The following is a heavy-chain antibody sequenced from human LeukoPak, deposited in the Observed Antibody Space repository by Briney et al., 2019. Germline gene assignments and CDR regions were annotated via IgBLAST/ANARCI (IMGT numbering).Heavy chain of an antibody. CDR1: SGSISSYY. V-gene: IGHV4-59*08. CDR3: ARLKYGDYGLYYFDY. Sequence: SSETLSLTCTVSSGSISSYYWSWIRQPPGKGLESIGYIYYSNTNYNPSLKSRVTISVDTSKNQFSLKLSSVTAADTAVYYCARLKYGDYGLYYFDYWGQGTLVTVSS. J-gene: IGHJ4*02. CDR2: IYYSNT. D-gene: IGHD4-17*01.